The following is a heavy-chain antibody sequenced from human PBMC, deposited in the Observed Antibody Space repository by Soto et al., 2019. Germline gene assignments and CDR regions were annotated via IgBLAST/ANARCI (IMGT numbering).Heavy chain of an antibody. CDR2: IYYSGST. Sequence: LSLTCTVSGGSISSYYWSWIRQPPGKGLEWIGYIYYSGSTNYNPSLKGRVTISVDTSKNQFSLKLSSVTAADTAVYYCARGGYYDFWSGYYKGGHYYYGMDVWGQGTTVTVSS. V-gene: IGHV4-59*01. D-gene: IGHD3-3*01. J-gene: IGHJ6*02. CDR1: GGSISSYY. CDR3: ARGGYYDFWSGYYKGGHYYYGMDV.